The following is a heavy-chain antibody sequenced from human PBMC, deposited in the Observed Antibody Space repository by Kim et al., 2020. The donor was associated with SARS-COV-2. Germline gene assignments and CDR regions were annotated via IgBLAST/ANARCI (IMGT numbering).Heavy chain of an antibody. Sequence: DAVKAPSSISRDNPKNTLYLQMNRQRAEDTAIYYCAKVGMYSSSWAYFDYWGQGTLVTVSS. V-gene: IGHV3-23*01. J-gene: IGHJ4*02. CDR3: AKVGMYSSSWAYFDY. D-gene: IGHD6-13*01.